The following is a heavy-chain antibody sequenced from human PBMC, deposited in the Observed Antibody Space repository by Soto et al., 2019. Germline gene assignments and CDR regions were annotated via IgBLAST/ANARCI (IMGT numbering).Heavy chain of an antibody. CDR3: ARGQRNGWNF. D-gene: IGHD1-7*01. J-gene: IGHJ4*02. CDR2: INQDGSTK. CDR1: EFTMSHYW. Sequence: PGGSLRLSCAVSEFTMSHYWMSWVRQAPGKRLEWVANINQDGSTKLFVDSVKGRFTISRDNAKNSPSLEMYSLRAEDTGTYYGARGQRNGWNFRGKGTLVTVSP. V-gene: IGHV3-7*01.